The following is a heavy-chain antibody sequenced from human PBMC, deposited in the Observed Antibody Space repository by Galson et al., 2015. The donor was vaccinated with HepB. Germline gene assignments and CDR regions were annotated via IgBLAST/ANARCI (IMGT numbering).Heavy chain of an antibody. CDR2: IKSKTDGGTT. V-gene: IGHV3-15*07. D-gene: IGHD4-23*01. J-gene: IGHJ6*03. CDR1: GFTFSNAW. Sequence: SLRLSCAASGFTFSNAWMNWVRQAPGKGLEWVGRIKSKTDGGTTDYAAPVKGRFTISRDDSKNTLYLQMNSLKTEDTAVYYCTTDRGYGGNPLRDYCYYYYMDVWGKGTTVTVSS. CDR3: TTDRGYGGNPLRDYCYYYYMDV.